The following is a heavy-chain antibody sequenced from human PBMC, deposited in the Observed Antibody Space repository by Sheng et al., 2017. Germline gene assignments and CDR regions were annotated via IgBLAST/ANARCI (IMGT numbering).Heavy chain of an antibody. J-gene: IGHJ6*02. CDR3: ARRGTGDHYGMDV. CDR2: INHSGST. D-gene: IGHD7-27*01. CDR1: GGSFSGYY. Sequence: QVQLQQWGAGLLKPSETLSLTCAVYGGSFSGYYWSWIRQPPGKGLEWIGEINHSGSTNYNPSLKSRVTISVDTSKNQFSLKLSSVTAADTAVYYCARRGTGDHYGMDVWGQGTTGHRLL. V-gene: IGHV4-34*01.